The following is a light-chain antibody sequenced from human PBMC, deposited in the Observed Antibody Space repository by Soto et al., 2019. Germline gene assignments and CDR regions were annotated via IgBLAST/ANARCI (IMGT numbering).Light chain of an antibody. CDR1: QSVSSN. CDR3: QQYNNWPLYT. J-gene: IGKJ2*01. CDR2: GAS. Sequence: EIVMTQSPATLSVSPGERATLSCRASQSVSSNLAWYQQKPGQAPRLLIYGASTRATAIPARFSSSGSGTQFTLTINSLPSEDFAVDYCQQYNNWPLYTFCQGMKLEIK. V-gene: IGKV3-15*01.